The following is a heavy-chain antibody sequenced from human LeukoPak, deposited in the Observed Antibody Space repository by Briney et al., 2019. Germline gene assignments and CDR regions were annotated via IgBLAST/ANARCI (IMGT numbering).Heavy chain of an antibody. V-gene: IGHV3-30*03. J-gene: IGHJ4*02. Sequence: PGRSLRLSCAASGFTFSSYGMHWVRQAPGKGLEWVAIISYDGSNKYYADSVKGRFTISRDNAKSTLYLQMNSLRTEDTAVYYCVREYGSGILPIDHWGQGTLVTVSS. CDR1: GFTFSSYG. D-gene: IGHD3-10*01. CDR3: VREYGSGILPIDH. CDR2: ISYDGSNK.